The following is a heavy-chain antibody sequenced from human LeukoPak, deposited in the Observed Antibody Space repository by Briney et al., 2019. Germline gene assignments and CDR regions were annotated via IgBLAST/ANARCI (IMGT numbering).Heavy chain of an antibody. J-gene: IGHJ4*02. D-gene: IGHD2-15*01. V-gene: IGHV4-59*01. CDR2: IYYSGST. CDR3: ARSPWAARYYFDY. Sequence: SETLSLTCTVSGGSISSCYWSWIRQPPGKGLEWIGYIYYSGSTNYNPSLKSRVTISVDTSKNQFSLKLSSVTAADTAVYYCARSPWAARYYFDYWGQGTLVTVSS. CDR1: GGSISSCY.